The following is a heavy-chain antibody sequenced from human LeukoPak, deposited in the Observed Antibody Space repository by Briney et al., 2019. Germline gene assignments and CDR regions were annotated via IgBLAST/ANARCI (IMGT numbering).Heavy chain of an antibody. CDR3: AGDGYRTSWYYY. CDR1: GGSISSYY. J-gene: IGHJ4*02. V-gene: IGHV4-4*07. D-gene: IGHD6-13*01. Sequence: SETLSLTCTVSGGSISSYYWSWIRQPAGKGLEWIGHIYTSGSTKYNPSLKSRVTISLDKSENQFSLKLSSVTAADTAVYYCAGDGYRTSWYYYWGQGTLVTVSP. CDR2: IYTSGST.